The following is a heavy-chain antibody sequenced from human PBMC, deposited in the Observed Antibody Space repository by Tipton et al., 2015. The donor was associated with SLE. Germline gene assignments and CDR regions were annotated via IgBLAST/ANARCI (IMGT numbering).Heavy chain of an antibody. CDR1: GGSISSYY. V-gene: IGHV4-59*12. CDR2: IYYSGST. J-gene: IGHJ6*02. Sequence: TLSLTCTVSGGSISSYYWSWIRQPPGKGLEWIGYIYYSGSTNYNPSLKSRVTISIDTSKKQFSLKLSSVTAADTAVYYCARGRGNSGGWGKYYYYGMDVWGQGPTVTVSS. CDR3: ARGRGNSGGWGKYYYYGMDV. D-gene: IGHD6-19*01.